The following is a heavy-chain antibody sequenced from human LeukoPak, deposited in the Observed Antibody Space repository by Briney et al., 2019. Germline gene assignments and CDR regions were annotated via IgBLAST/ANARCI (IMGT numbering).Heavy chain of an antibody. Sequence: SETLSLTCAVSGGSISSSNWWSWVRQPPGKGLEWIGEIYHSGSTYYNPSLKSRVTISVDTSKNQFSLKLSSVTAADTAVYYCARQRYYSGWYPVFDYWGQGTLVTVSS. J-gene: IGHJ4*02. CDR2: IYHSGST. CDR1: GGSISSSNW. V-gene: IGHV4-4*02. D-gene: IGHD6-19*01. CDR3: ARQRYYSGWYPVFDY.